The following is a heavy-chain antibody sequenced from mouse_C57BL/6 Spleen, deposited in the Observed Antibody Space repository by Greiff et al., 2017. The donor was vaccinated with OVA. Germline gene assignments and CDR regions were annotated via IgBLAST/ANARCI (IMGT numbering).Heavy chain of an antibody. Sequence: QVQLQQPGAELVMPGASVKLSCKASGYTFTSYWMHWVKQRPGQGLEWIGEIDPSDSYTNYNQKFKGKSTLTVDKSSSTAYMQLSSLTSEDSAVYYCARMEYGSSYEFDYWGQGTTLTVSS. CDR1: GYTFTSYW. CDR2: IDPSDSYT. V-gene: IGHV1-69*01. J-gene: IGHJ2*01. D-gene: IGHD1-1*01. CDR3: ARMEYGSSYEFDY.